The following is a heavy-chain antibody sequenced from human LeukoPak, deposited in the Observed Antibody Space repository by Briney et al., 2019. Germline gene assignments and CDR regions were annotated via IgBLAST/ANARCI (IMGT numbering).Heavy chain of an antibody. CDR1: GFTFSSYG. Sequence: GGSLRLSCAASGFTFSSYGMSWVRQAPGKGLEWVSAISGSGGSTYYADSVKGRFTISRDNSKNTLYLQMNSLRAEDTAVYYCAKSLMVRGVGYYYYMDVWGKGTTVTVSS. D-gene: IGHD3-10*01. CDR2: ISGSGGST. J-gene: IGHJ6*03. V-gene: IGHV3-23*01. CDR3: AKSLMVRGVGYYYYMDV.